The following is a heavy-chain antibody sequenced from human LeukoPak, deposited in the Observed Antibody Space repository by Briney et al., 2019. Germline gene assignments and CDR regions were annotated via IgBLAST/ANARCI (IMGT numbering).Heavy chain of an antibody. D-gene: IGHD4-17*01. Sequence: PGESLKISCKGSGYSFTSYWIGGVRQMPGKGLEWMGIIYPGDSDTRYSPSFQGQVTISADKSITTAYLQWSSLKASDTAMYYCARLGLNPRVTHYYYYYMDVWGKGTTVTVSS. CDR3: ARLGLNPRVTHYYYYYMDV. J-gene: IGHJ6*03. CDR2: IYPGDSDT. V-gene: IGHV5-51*01. CDR1: GYSFTSYW.